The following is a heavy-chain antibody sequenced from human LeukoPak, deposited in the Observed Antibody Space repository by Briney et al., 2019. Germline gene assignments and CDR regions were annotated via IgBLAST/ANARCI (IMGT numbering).Heavy chain of an antibody. CDR3: ARDVPTCGGDCSDFDY. CDR2: INQDGSEK. J-gene: IGHJ4*02. V-gene: IGHV3-7*01. CDR1: GFTFSTSW. Sequence: GGSLRLSCAASGFTFSTSWMNWVRQAPGKGLEWVANINQDGSEKYYVDSVKGRFSISRDNAKNSLYLQINSLRAEDTAVYYCARDVPTCGGDCSDFDYWGQGTLVTVSS. D-gene: IGHD2-21*01.